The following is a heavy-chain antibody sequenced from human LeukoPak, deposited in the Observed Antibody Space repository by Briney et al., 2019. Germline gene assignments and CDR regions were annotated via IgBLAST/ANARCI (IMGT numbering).Heavy chain of an antibody. D-gene: IGHD5-18*01. CDR1: GGSFRGDYY. CDR3: ARIRGYSYGTFDY. J-gene: IGHJ4*02. Sequence: SETLSLTCTVSGGSFRGDYYWAWIRQPPGKGLEWIGEINHSGSTNYNPSLKSRVTISVDTSKNQFSLKLSSVTAADTAVYYCARIRGYSYGTFDYWGQGTLVTVSS. CDR2: INHSGST. V-gene: IGHV4-34*01.